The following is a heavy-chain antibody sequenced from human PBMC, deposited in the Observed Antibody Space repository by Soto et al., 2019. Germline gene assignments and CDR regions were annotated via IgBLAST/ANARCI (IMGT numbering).Heavy chain of an antibody. CDR2: IWYDGSHK. V-gene: IGHV3-33*01. J-gene: IGHJ4*02. CDR1: GFIFSNFG. Sequence: GGSLRLSCAASGFIFSNFGFHWVRQAPGKGLEWVEIIWYDGSHKYYADSVKGRFIISRDDTANTLYLQMNDLGVDDTALYYCARDDELLPDYWGQGTPVTVSS. CDR3: ARDDELLPDY. D-gene: IGHD1-7*01.